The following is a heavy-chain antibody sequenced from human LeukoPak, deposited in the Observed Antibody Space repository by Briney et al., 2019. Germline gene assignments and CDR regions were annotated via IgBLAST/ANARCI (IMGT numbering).Heavy chain of an antibody. J-gene: IGHJ4*02. Sequence: PSETLSLTCTVSGGSIGSYYWNWIRQVPGKGLDWIGYIHYSGSTNHNSSLKSRVTISVDTSKNQYSLKLSSVTAADTAVYYCARDGVAGGFDYWGQGTLVTVSS. V-gene: IGHV4-59*01. CDR3: ARDGVAGGFDY. D-gene: IGHD6-19*01. CDR2: IHYSGST. CDR1: GGSIGSYY.